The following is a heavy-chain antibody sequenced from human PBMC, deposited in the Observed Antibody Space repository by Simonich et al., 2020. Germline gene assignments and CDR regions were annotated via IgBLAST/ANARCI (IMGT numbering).Heavy chain of an antibody. Sequence: EVQLVESGGGLVKPGGSLRLSCAASGFTFSSYSMNWVRQAPGKGLEWVSSLSSSSSYIYYADSVKGRFPSSRDNAKNSLNLQINSLRAEDTAVYYCAGGVYCSSTSCSTYYYYGMDVWGQGTTVTVSS. V-gene: IGHV3-21*01. J-gene: IGHJ6*02. CDR2: LSSSSSYI. CDR3: AGGVYCSSTSCSTYYYYGMDV. D-gene: IGHD2-2*01. CDR1: GFTFSSYS.